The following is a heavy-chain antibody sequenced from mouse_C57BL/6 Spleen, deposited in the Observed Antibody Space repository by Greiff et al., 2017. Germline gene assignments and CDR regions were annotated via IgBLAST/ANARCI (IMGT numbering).Heavy chain of an antibody. V-gene: IGHV1-82*01. CDR3: ARDYYGTGGFDY. D-gene: IGHD1-1*01. CDR1: GYAFSSSW. J-gene: IGHJ2*01. Sequence: VKLQESGPELVKPGASVKISCKASGYAFSSSWMNWVKQRPGKGLEWIGRIYPGDGDTNYNGKFKGKATLTADKSSSTAYMQLSSLTSEDSAVYFCARDYYGTGGFDYWGQGTTLTVSS. CDR2: IYPGDGDT.